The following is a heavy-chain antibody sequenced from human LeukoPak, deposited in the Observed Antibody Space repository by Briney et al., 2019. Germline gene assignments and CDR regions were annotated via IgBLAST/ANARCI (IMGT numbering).Heavy chain of an antibody. CDR2: INPNSGGT. Sequence: ASVKVSCKASGYTFTGYYMHWVRQAPGQGLEWMGWINPNSGGTNYAQKFPGRVTMTRDTSISTAYMELSRLRSDDTAVYYCARDLSSPSAPSYYYYYMDVWGKGTTVTVSS. D-gene: IGHD6-6*01. CDR3: ARDLSSPSAPSYYYYYMDV. J-gene: IGHJ6*03. V-gene: IGHV1-2*02. CDR1: GYTFTGYY.